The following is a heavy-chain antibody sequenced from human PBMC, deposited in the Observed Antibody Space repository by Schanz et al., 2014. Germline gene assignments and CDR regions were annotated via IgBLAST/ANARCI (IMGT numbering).Heavy chain of an antibody. CDR1: GFTFFGSFA. V-gene: IGHV3-23*01. Sequence: EVQLLESGGGLVQPGGSLRLSCVASGFTFFGSFAMSWVRQAPGKGLEWVSGIGGSGDSTHYADSVKGRFIISRDNSKNTLYLHVNSLRAEDTAVYYCAKHVRSLTGNDYWGQGTLVTVSS. D-gene: IGHD3-9*01. J-gene: IGHJ4*02. CDR2: IGGSGDST. CDR3: AKHVRSLTGNDY.